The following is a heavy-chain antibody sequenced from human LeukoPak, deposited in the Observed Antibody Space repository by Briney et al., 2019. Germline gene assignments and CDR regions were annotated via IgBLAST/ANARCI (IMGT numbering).Heavy chain of an antibody. CDR1: GFTFSSSG. CDR3: AKQRQPANWVLVY. Sequence: GGSLTLSCAASGFTFSSSGVTWVRHARGEGLEWVANIKHDGSEKYYVDSVKGRFTISRDNAKNSLYLQMISLRVEDTAVYYCAKQRQPANWVLVYWGQGTPVTVS. V-gene: IGHV3-7*01. J-gene: IGHJ4*02. CDR2: IKHDGSEK. D-gene: IGHD6-25*01.